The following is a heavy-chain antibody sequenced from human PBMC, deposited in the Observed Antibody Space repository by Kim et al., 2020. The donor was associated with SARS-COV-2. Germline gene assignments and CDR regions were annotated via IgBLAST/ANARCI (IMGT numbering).Heavy chain of an antibody. D-gene: IGHD2-2*01. Sequence: GGSLRLSCAASGFTFSTYAMDWVRQAPGKGLEWVSSITGSGSRTHYADSVKGRFTISRDNSMHTLYLQMNTLRAEDTAVYYCAKDAWGVFSASWPVDYWGLGTLVTVSS. J-gene: IGHJ4*02. CDR1: GFTFSTYA. V-gene: IGHV3-23*01. CDR3: AKDAWGVFSASWPVDY. CDR2: ITGSGSRT.